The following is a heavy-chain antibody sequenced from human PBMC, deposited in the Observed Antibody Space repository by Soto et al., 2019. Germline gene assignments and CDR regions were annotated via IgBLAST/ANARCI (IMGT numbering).Heavy chain of an antibody. CDR2: IYYSGNT. CDR3: AGVRQGTAGAFDI. J-gene: IGHJ3*02. V-gene: IGHV4-59*01. D-gene: IGHD3-10*01. CDR1: GGSISNYY. Sequence: TSETLSLTCTVSGGSISNYYWSWIRQPPGEGLEWIGDIYYSGNTNYRPSLKSRITMSVDTSKNQFSLKVRSVTAADTAVYYCAGVRQGTAGAFDIWGQGTMVTVSS.